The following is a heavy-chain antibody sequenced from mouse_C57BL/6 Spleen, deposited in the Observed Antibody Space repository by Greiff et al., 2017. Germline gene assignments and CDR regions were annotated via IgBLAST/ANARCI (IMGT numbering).Heavy chain of an antibody. J-gene: IGHJ2*01. CDR3: ARYQCSYYYGGYYFDY. V-gene: IGHV5-4*01. CDR1: GFTFSSYA. Sequence: EVQGVESGGGLVKPGGSLKLSCAASGFTFSSYAMSWVRQTPEKRLEWVATISDGGSYTYYPANVKGRSTISRDNAKNNLYLQMSHLKSVDTAMYYCARYQCSYYYGGYYFDYWGQGTTLTVSS. CDR2: ISDGGSYT. D-gene: IGHD1-1*01.